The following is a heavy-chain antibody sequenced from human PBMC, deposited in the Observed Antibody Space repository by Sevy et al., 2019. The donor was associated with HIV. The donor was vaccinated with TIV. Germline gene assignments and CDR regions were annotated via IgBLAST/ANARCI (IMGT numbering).Heavy chain of an antibody. CDR1: GFTFSSYS. D-gene: IGHD6-13*01. CDR3: ARSFSSSSWPFDY. CDR2: ISSSSSYM. Sequence: GGSLRLSCAASGFTFSSYSMNWVRQAPGKGLEWVSSISSSSSYMYYADSVKGRFTISRDNAKNSLYLQMNSLRAEDTAVYYCARSFSSSSWPFDYWGQGTLVTVSS. V-gene: IGHV3-21*01. J-gene: IGHJ4*02.